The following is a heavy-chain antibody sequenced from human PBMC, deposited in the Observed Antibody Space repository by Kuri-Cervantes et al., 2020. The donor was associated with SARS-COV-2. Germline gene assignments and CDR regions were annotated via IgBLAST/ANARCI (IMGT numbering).Heavy chain of an antibody. D-gene: IGHD1-26*01. V-gene: IGHV3-7*03. CDR1: GFTFSSYG. CDR3: AKDRPSGSYLNYFDY. J-gene: IGHJ4*02. Sequence: GESLKIPCAASGFTFSSYGMSWARQAQGKGLEWVANIKQDVSEKYYVGSVKGRFTISRDNSKNTLYLQMNSRRAEDTAVYYCAKDRPSGSYLNYFDYWGQGTLVTVSS. CDR2: IKQDVSEK.